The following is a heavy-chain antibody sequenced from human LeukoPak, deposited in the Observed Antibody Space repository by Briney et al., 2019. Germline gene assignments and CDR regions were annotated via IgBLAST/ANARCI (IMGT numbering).Heavy chain of an antibody. J-gene: IGHJ4*02. D-gene: IGHD6-13*01. CDR1: GGTFSSYA. CDR2: IIPMFGTA. V-gene: IGHV1-69*13. Sequence: ASVTVSCKASGGTFSSYAISWVRQAPGQGLEWMGEIIPMFGTANYAQKFQGRVTITADESTSTANMELSSLRSEDTAVYYCARSLAAAGYFDYWGQGTLVTVSS. CDR3: ARSLAAAGYFDY.